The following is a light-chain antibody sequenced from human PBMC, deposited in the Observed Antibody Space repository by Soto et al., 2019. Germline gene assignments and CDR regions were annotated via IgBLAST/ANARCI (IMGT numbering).Light chain of an antibody. J-gene: IGLJ1*01. CDR2: NSH. Sequence: QSVLTQPPSASGTPGQKVTISCSGSSSNIGSNTVNWYQQLPGTAPKLLIYNSHQRPSGVPDRFSGSKSGTSASLAISGLQSEDEADYYCAAWDDSLNYVFGTGTKVTVL. CDR3: AAWDDSLNYV. V-gene: IGLV1-44*01. CDR1: SSNIGSNT.